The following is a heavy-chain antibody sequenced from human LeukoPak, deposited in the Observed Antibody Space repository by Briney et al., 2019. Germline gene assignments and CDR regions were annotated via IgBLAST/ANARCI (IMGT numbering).Heavy chain of an antibody. Sequence: GASVKVSGKASGYSFTDNYMHWVRQAPGQGLEWMGWINPNSGGADYAQKFQGRVTMTRDTSITTAYMELSSLRSDDTAVYYCARETYYDRGNAFHIWGQGTMVTVSS. D-gene: IGHD3-22*01. CDR2: INPNSGGA. V-gene: IGHV1-2*02. J-gene: IGHJ3*02. CDR1: GYSFTDNY. CDR3: ARETYYDRGNAFHI.